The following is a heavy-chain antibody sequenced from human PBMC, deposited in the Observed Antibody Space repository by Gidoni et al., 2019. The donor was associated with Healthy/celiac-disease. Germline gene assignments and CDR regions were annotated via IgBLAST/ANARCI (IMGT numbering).Heavy chain of an antibody. Sequence: QVQLVQSGAEVKKPGASVKVSCKASGYTFTSYYMHWVRQAPGQGLEWMGIINPSGCSTSYAQKFQGRVTMTRDTSTSTVYMELSSLRSEDTAVYYCARDPCSSTSCRYYYYMDVWGKGTTVTVSS. D-gene: IGHD2-2*01. V-gene: IGHV1-46*01. CDR2: INPSGCST. CDR3: ARDPCSSTSCRYYYYMDV. CDR1: GYTFTSYY. J-gene: IGHJ6*03.